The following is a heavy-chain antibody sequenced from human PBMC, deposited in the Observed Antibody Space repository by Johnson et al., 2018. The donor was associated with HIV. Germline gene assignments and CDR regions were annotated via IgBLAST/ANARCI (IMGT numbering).Heavy chain of an antibody. D-gene: IGHD2-21*01. CDR3: ARDVSYRYDGDGWADAFDI. CDR1: GFTFSSYA. J-gene: IGHJ3*02. Sequence: QVQLVESGGGVVQPGRSLRLSCAASGFTFSSYAMHWVRQAPGKGLEWVAVISYDGSHKYYADYVKGRFTISSDNSKNSLFMQMNTLRAEDTAVYYCARDVSYRYDGDGWADAFDIWGQGTVVSVSS. CDR2: ISYDGSHK. V-gene: IGHV3-30-3*01.